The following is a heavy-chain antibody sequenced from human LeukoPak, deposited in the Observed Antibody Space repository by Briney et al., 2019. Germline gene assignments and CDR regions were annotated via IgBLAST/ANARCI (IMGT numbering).Heavy chain of an antibody. J-gene: IGHJ4*02. CDR1: GFTFSSYG. D-gene: IGHD5-18*01. CDR3: AKDFDSYAPYYFDY. V-gene: IGHV3-30*18. CDR2: ISYDGSNK. Sequence: GGSLRLSCAASGFTFSSYGMHWVRQAPGKGLEWVAVISYDGSNKYYADSVKGRFTISRDNSKNTLYLQMNSLRAEDTAVYYCAKDFDSYAPYYFDYWGQGTLVTVSS.